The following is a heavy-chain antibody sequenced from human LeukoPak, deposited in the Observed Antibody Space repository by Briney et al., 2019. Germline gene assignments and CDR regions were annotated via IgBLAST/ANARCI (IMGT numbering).Heavy chain of an antibody. D-gene: IGHD6-19*01. V-gene: IGHV3-23*01. Sequence: PGGSLRLSCAASGFTFSSHAMSWVRQAPGKGLEWVSAISGSGGSTYYADSVKGRFTISRGNSKNTLYLQMNSLRAEDTAVYYCAKGSGYYYYYGMDVWGQGTTVTVSS. CDR3: AKGSGYYYYYGMDV. CDR2: ISGSGGST. CDR1: GFTFSSHA. J-gene: IGHJ6*02.